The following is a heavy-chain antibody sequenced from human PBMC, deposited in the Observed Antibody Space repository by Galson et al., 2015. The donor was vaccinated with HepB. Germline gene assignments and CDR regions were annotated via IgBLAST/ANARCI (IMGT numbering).Heavy chain of an antibody. J-gene: IGHJ4*02. CDR2: IDPSDSYT. D-gene: IGHD5-24*01. CDR1: GYSFTSYW. CDR3: ASPVGSDGSNDY. Sequence: QSGAEVKKPGESLRISCKGSGYSFTSYWVSWVRQMPRKGLEWMGRIDPSDSYTNYSPSFQGHVTISADKSISTAYLQWSSLKASDTAMYYCASPVGSDGSNDYWGQGTLVTVSS. V-gene: IGHV5-10-1*01.